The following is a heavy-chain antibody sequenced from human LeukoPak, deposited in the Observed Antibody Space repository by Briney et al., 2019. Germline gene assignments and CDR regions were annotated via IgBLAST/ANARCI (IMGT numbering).Heavy chain of an antibody. Sequence: SETLSLTCTASGGFINNYYCSWIRQPPGKRLEWIGYIFYAGSTNYNPSLKSRVTISLDTSKNHFSLKLNSVTAADTAVYYCAKSERWLQWPHAFTVWGKATMVTVSS. J-gene: IGHJ3*01. D-gene: IGHD5-24*01. CDR3: AKSERWLQWPHAFTV. V-gene: IGHV4-59*01. CDR2: IFYAGST. CDR1: GGFINNYY.